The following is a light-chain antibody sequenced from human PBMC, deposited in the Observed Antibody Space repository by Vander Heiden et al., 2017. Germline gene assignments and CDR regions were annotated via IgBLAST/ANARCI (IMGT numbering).Light chain of an antibody. J-gene: IGKJ1*01. CDR3: LQLNGYPWT. CDR1: QSDSSY. Sequence: DTAFPQSPSFLSASVGARVTITCRASQSDSSYLAWYQQKPGKAPNLLIYEVSTLQSGVPSRFSGSGSGTDFTLTISSLQPEDVATYYCLQLNGYPWTFGQGTKVEIK. V-gene: IGKV1-9*01. CDR2: EVS.